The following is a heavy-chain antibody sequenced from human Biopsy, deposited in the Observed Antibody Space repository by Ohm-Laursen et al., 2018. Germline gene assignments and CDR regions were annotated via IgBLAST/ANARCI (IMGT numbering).Heavy chain of an antibody. Sequence: TLSLTCTVSGDSISDSYWSWIRQPPGKGLEWVASMFHGGSTNYNPSLKTRAIISVDTSKNQFSLKMTSVNAADTAVYYCARTIRNYELAYFDYWGRGTPVTVSS. D-gene: IGHD1-7*01. V-gene: IGHV4-59*01. J-gene: IGHJ4*02. CDR3: ARTIRNYELAYFDY. CDR1: GDSISDSY. CDR2: MFHGGST.